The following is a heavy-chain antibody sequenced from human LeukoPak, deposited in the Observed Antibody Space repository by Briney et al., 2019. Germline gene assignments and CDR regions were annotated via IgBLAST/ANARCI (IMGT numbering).Heavy chain of an antibody. D-gene: IGHD3-3*01. J-gene: IGHJ5*02. CDR3: ARLGPYYDFWSGSKNNWFDP. CDR1: GYTFTSYG. Sequence: GASVKVSCKASGYTFTSYGISWVRQAPGQGLEWMGWISAYNGNTNYAQKLQGRVTMTTDTFTSTAYMELRSLRSDDTAVYYCARLGPYYDFWSGSKNNWFDPWGQGTLVTVSS. V-gene: IGHV1-18*01. CDR2: ISAYNGNT.